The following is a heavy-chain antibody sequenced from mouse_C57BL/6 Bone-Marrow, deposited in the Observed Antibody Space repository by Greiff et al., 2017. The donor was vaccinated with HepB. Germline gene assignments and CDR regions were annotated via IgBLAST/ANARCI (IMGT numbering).Heavy chain of an antibody. J-gene: IGHJ2*01. CDR2: INYDGSST. D-gene: IGHD1-1*01. CDR1: GFTFSDYY. CDR3: ARVNTTVAFDY. V-gene: IGHV5-16*01. Sequence: EVKLVESGGGLVQPGSSMKLSCTASGFTFSDYYMAWVRQVPEKGLEWVANINYDGSSTYYMDSLKSRFIISRDNAKNILYLQMSSLKSEDTATYYCARVNTTVAFDYWGQGTTLTVSS.